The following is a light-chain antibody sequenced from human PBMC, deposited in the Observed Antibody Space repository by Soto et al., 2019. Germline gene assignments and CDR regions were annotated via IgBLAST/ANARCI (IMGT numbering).Light chain of an antibody. CDR3: QHYGRSPIT. CDR2: GAS. CDR1: QSVNSR. Sequence: EIVVTQSPGTLSLSPWERATLSCRASQSVNSRLAWYQHKPGQAPRLLISGASSRATGIPDRFSGSGSATDFTLTISRLEPEDFALYYCQHYGRSPITFGQGTRLEI. V-gene: IGKV3-20*01. J-gene: IGKJ5*01.